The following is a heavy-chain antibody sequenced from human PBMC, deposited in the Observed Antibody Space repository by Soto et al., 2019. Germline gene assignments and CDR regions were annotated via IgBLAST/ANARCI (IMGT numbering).Heavy chain of an antibody. J-gene: IGHJ6*03. CDR2: INSDGRVS. Sequence: EVKLVESGGGLVQPGGSLRLSCAASGFTFSNYWMYWVRQAPGQGLVWVSRINSDGRVSRYADSVKGRLTISRDNAKNTLYLQMNSLRVEDTAVYYCARGDCVGGSCYSLAGSFYYYMDVWGKGTTVTVFS. CDR1: GFTFSNYW. D-gene: IGHD2-15*01. V-gene: IGHV3-74*01. CDR3: ARGDCVGGSCYSLAGSFYYYMDV.